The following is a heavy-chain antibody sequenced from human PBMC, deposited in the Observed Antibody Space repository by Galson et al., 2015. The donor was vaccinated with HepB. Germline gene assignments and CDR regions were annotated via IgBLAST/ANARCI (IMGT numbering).Heavy chain of an antibody. V-gene: IGHV1-69*04. CDR1: GGTFGSNV. D-gene: IGHD3-10*01. CDR2: IIPVLGII. J-gene: IGHJ5*01. Sequence: SVKVSCKASGGTFGSNVIHWVRQASGQGLEWMGRIIPVLGIINYAQKFQGRVTITADKSTSTAYVELRSLRSEDTAVYFCARLGVAPLEAEEERWLDSWGQGTLVTVAS. CDR3: ARLGVAPLEAEEERWLDS.